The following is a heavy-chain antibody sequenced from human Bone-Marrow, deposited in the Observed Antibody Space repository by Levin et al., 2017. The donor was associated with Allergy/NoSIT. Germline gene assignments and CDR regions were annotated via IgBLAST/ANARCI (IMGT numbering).Heavy chain of an antibody. CDR2: IIPILGVA. D-gene: IGHD3-10*01. J-gene: IGHJ3*01. V-gene: IGHV1-69*04. CDR1: GGTFSNYG. CDR3: ATSYGSGTYYKRVGAFDV. Sequence: ASVKVSCTASGGTFSNYGISWVRQAPGQGLEWMGRIIPILGVANYAQKVKGRVTITADKSTNTAYMELSSLRSEDTAVFYCATSYGSGTYYKRVGAFDVWGQGTMVTVSS.